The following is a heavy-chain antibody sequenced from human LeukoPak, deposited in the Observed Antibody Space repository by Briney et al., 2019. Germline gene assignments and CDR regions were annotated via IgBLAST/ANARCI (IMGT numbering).Heavy chain of an antibody. J-gene: IGHJ4*02. CDR2: MNPNSGNT. Sequence: ASVKVSCKASGYTFTSYDINWVRQATGQGLEWMGWMNPNSGNTGYAQKFQDKVTVTRNTSINTAYMELSSLRFEDTAVYYCASRDFDYWGQGTLVTVSS. CDR1: GYTFTSYD. V-gene: IGHV1-8*01. CDR3: ASRDFDY.